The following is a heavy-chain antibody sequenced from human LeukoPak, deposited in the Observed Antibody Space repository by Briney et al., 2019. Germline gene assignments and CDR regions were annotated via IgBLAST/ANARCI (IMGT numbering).Heavy chain of an antibody. J-gene: IGHJ4*02. Sequence: PGGSLRLSCAASGFTFSSYWMSWVRQAPGKGLEWVANIKQGGSEKYYVDSVKGRFTISRDNAKNSLYLQMNSLRAEDTAAYYCARDMGYSYGRSYFDHWGQGTLVTVSS. D-gene: IGHD5-18*01. CDR1: GFTFSSYW. CDR2: IKQGGSEK. V-gene: IGHV3-7*01. CDR3: ARDMGYSYGRSYFDH.